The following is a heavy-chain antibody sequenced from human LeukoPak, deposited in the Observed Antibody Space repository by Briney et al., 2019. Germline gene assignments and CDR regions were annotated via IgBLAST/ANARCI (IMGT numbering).Heavy chain of an antibody. CDR3: VRSGGY. CDR1: GFIFSSYA. CDR2: ISGSGAST. J-gene: IGHJ4*02. D-gene: IGHD1-26*01. V-gene: IGHV3-23*01. Sequence: GGSLRLSCAASGFIFSSYAMSWVRQAPGRGLEWVSAISGSGASTYYADSVKGRFTISRDNAKNSLCLQMNSLRAEDTAIYYCVRSGGYWGQGTLVTVSS.